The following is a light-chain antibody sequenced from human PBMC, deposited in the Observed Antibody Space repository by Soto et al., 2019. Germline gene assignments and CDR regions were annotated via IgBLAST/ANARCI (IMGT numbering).Light chain of an antibody. J-gene: IGLJ2*01. CDR2: DDS. Sequence: SYELTQPPSVSVAPGQTASITCGGNNIGSKSVHWYQQKPGQATVLVVYDDSDRPSGIPERFSGSKSGNTATLTISRVETGDEADYYCQVWDNGSDHVVFGGGTKLTVL. CDR3: QVWDNGSDHVV. V-gene: IGLV3-21*02. CDR1: NIGSKS.